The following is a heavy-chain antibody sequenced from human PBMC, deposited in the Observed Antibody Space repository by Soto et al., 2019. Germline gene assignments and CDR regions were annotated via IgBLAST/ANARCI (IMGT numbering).Heavy chain of an antibody. J-gene: IGHJ4*02. CDR2: IIPIFGTA. CDR3: ASKLYYDSSGYYAYFDE. D-gene: IGHD3-22*01. Sequence: SVKVSCKASGGTFSSYAISWVRQAPGQGLEWMGGIIPIFGTANYAQKFQGRVTITADESTSTAYMELSSLRSEDTAVYYCASKLYYDSSGYYAYFDEWGQGTLVTVSS. CDR1: GGTFSSYA. V-gene: IGHV1-69*13.